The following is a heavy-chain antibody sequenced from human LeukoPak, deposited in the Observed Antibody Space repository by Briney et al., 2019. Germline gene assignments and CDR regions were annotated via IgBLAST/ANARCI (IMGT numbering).Heavy chain of an antibody. CDR1: GGSISSHY. CDR3: ARPYNSGRYSVFDI. V-gene: IGHV4-59*11. CDR2: IYHSGST. J-gene: IGHJ3*02. Sequence: SETLSLTCTVSGGSISSHYWSWIRQPPGKGLEWIGQIYHSGSTLHNPSLKSRVTISVDTSKNQFSLKLTSVTAADTAVYYCARPYNSGRYSVFDIWGQGTMVTVSS. D-gene: IGHD6-19*01.